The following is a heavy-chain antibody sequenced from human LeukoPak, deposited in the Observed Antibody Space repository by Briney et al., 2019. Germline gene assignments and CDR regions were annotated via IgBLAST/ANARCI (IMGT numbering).Heavy chain of an antibody. D-gene: IGHD3-10*01. CDR1: GFSISSTYY. CDR2: IYHSGST. Sequence: SETLSLTCTVSGFSISSTYYWGWIRQPPGKGLEWIGSIYHSGSTYYNPSLKSRVTISVDTSKNQFSLKLSSVTAADTAVYYCARDSGSGTYRYCDYWGQGTLVTVSS. CDR3: ARDSGSGTYRYCDY. V-gene: IGHV4-38-2*02. J-gene: IGHJ4*02.